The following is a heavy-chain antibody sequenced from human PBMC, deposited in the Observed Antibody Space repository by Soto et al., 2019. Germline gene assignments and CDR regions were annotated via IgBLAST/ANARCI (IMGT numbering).Heavy chain of an antibody. J-gene: IGHJ4*02. D-gene: IGHD5-12*01. Sequence: GESLNISCKGSGYSFTSYWISLVRQMPGKGLEWMGRIDPSDSYTNYSPSFQGHVTISADKSISTAYLQWSSLKASDTAMYYCAWLHSEVGDLDYWGQGTLVTVSS. V-gene: IGHV5-10-1*01. CDR2: IDPSDSYT. CDR3: AWLHSEVGDLDY. CDR1: GYSFTSYW.